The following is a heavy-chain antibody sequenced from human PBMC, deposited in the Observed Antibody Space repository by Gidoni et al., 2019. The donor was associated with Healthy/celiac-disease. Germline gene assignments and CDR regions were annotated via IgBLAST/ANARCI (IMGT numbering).Heavy chain of an antibody. CDR1: GYTFTSYG. J-gene: IGHJ6*03. Sequence: QVQLVQSGAEVKKPGASVKVSCKASGYTFTSYGISGARQAPGQGLEWMGWISAYNGNTNYAQKLQGRVTMTTDTSTSTAYMELRSLRSDDPAVYYCARWVAARQDYYYYMDVWGKGTTVTVSS. CDR2: ISAYNGNT. D-gene: IGHD6-6*01. V-gene: IGHV1-18*01. CDR3: ARWVAARQDYYYYMDV.